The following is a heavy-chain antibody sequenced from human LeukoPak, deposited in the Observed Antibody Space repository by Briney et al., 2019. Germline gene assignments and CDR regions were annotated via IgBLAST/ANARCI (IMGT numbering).Heavy chain of an antibody. CDR2: INAGNGNT. D-gene: IGHD2-2*01. CDR1: GYTFTSYA. CDR3: GRERGRTLGYCSSTSCSHWFDP. J-gene: IGHJ5*02. Sequence: ASVKVSCKASGYTFTSYAMHWARQAPGQRLEWMGWINAGNGNTKYSQKFQGRVTITRDTSASTAYMELSSLGSEDTAVYYCGRERGRTLGYCSSTSCSHWFDPWGQGTVVSVSS. V-gene: IGHV1-3*01.